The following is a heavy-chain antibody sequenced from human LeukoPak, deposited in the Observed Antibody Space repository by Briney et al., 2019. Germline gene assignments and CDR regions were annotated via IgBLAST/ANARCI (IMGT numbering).Heavy chain of an antibody. CDR2: ISSSGSTI. V-gene: IGHV3-11*01. J-gene: IGHJ4*02. CDR3: SKVPGDY. CDR1: GFTLSGYY. Sequence: GGALRLSCVASGFTLSGYYMSWIRQAPGKGLEWVAYISSSGSTINYVDSVRGRFTISRDNPKNSLYLQMNSLRAEDTAVYYCSKVPGDYWGQGTLVTVSS.